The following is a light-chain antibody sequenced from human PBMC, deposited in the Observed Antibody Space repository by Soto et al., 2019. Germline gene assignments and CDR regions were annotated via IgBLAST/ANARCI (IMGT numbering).Light chain of an antibody. Sequence: DIQMTQSPSSVSASVGDRVTMTCRASQGISSWLVWYQQKPGKAPKLLIYAASSLQSGVPSRFSGSGSGTDFTLTISGLQPEDLATYYCQQVESFPLTFGGGTKVDIK. CDR2: AAS. CDR3: QQVESFPLT. CDR1: QGISSW. V-gene: IGKV1-12*01. J-gene: IGKJ4*01.